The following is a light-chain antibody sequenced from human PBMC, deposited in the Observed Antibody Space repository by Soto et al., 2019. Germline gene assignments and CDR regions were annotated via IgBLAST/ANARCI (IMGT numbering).Light chain of an antibody. CDR1: QGISNY. CDR3: QKYNSAPWT. J-gene: IGKJ1*01. CDR2: VAS. Sequence: DIQMTQSPSSMSASVGDRVTITCRASQGISNYLAWYQQQPGKVPKLLIYVASTLQSGVPSRFSGSGSGTDFTLTISSLQPEDVATYYCQKYNSAPWTFGQGTKVEIK. V-gene: IGKV1-27*01.